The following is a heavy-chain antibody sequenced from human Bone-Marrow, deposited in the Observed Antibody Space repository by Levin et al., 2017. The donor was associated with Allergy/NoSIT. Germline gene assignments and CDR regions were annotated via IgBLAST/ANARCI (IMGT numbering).Heavy chain of an antibody. J-gene: IGHJ4*02. CDR2: ISYDGSNK. V-gene: IGHV3-30*18. D-gene: IGHD3-10*01. CDR1: GFAFSIYG. Sequence: GSLRLSCAASGFAFSIYGMQWVRQAPGKGLEWVAVISYDGSNKYYADSVKGRFTISRDNSKNTLYLQMNSLRPEDTAVYYCAKDVDDPLGITMPAADYWGQGTLVTVSS. CDR3: AKDVDDPLGITMPAADY.